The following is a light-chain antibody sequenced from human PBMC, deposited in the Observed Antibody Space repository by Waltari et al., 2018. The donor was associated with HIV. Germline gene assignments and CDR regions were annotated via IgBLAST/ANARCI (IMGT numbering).Light chain of an antibody. CDR3: SSYTSSNTLYV. V-gene: IGLV2-14*03. CDR2: DVN. J-gene: IGLJ1*01. Sequence: QSALTQPASVSGSPGQSITIPCTGTSSAVGGFNYVPWYQQHPGKAHKLMIYDVNNRPSGISNRFSGSKSGNTASLTISGLQAEDEADYYCSSYTSSNTLYVFGTGTKVTVL. CDR1: SSAVGGFNY.